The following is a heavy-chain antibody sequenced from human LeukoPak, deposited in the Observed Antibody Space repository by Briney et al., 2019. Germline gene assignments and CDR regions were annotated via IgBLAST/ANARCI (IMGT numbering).Heavy chain of an antibody. CDR2: IIPIFGTA. CDR1: GGTFSSYV. J-gene: IGHJ5*02. CDR3: ARALLRYCSSTSCYWFDP. V-gene: IGHV1-69*13. D-gene: IGHD2-2*01. Sequence: ASVKVSCKASGGTFSSYVISWVRPAPGQGLEWMGGIIPIFGTANYAQKFQGRVTITADESTSTAYMELSSLRSEDTAVYYCARALLRYCSSTSCYWFDPWGQGTLVTVSS.